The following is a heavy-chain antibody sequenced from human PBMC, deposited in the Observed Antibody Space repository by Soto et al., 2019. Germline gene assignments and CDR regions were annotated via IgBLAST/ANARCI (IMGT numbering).Heavy chain of an antibody. CDR1: GYTFTNYG. Sequence: QVQLVQSGAEVKKPGASVKVSCKASGYTFTNYGVSWVRQAHGQGLEWMGWINTYKGNTNYAQKFQGRVTMTTDTSTSTAYMELRSLRSDDTAIYYCAKVQEKWSKFFDYWGQGTLVTVSS. CDR2: INTYKGNT. CDR3: AKVQEKWSKFFDY. V-gene: IGHV1-18*01. J-gene: IGHJ4*02. D-gene: IGHD2-15*01.